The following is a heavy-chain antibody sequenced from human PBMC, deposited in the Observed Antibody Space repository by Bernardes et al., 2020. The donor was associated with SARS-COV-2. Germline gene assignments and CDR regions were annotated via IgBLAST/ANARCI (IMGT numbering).Heavy chain of an antibody. Sequence: GSLRLSCAASGFTFSSYGMHWVRQAPGKGLEWVAVIWYDGSNKYYADSVKGRFTISRDNSKNTLYLQMNSLRAEDTAVYYCARDAQWLGGQNYYYGMDVWGQGTTVTVSS. J-gene: IGHJ6*02. CDR3: ARDAQWLGGQNYYYGMDV. CDR1: GFTFSSYG. CDR2: IWYDGSNK. V-gene: IGHV3-33*01. D-gene: IGHD6-19*01.